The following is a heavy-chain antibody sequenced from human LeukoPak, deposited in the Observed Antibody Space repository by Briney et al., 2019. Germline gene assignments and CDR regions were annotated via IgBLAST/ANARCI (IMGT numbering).Heavy chain of an antibody. CDR3: ATVNQYGGNSIDY. J-gene: IGHJ4*02. V-gene: IGHV3-48*03. Sequence: PGGSLRLSGAASGLTFSSFEMNWVRQAPGKGLEWVSCISSSSRTLYYADSVKGRFTIARDNAKNSLFLQMNSLTDEDTAVYYCATVNQYGGNSIDYWGQGTLVTVSS. CDR1: GLTFSSFE. D-gene: IGHD4-23*01. CDR2: ISSSSRTL.